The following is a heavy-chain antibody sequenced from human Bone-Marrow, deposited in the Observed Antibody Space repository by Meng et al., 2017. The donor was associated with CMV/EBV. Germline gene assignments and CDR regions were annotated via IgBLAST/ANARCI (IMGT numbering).Heavy chain of an antibody. D-gene: IGHD1-1*01. J-gene: IGHJ3*02. V-gene: IGHV1-18*01. CDR1: GYIFTTYG. Sequence: ASVKGSCKSSGYIFTTYGISWVRQAPGQGLEWMGWISAYNGNTNYAQKFQGRVTMATDTSTSTAYMELRSLRSDDTAVYYCARVGTGTLDAFAIRGKGTMVTVSS. CDR2: ISAYNGNT. CDR3: ARVGTGTLDAFAI.